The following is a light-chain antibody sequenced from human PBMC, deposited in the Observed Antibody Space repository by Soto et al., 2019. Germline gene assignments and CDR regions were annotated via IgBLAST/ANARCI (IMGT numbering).Light chain of an antibody. J-gene: IGKJ1*01. Sequence: DIQMTQSPSTLSASVGDGVTITCRASQTISGWLAWYQQRPGKAPKLLISDASSLRSGVPSRFSGSGSGTEFTLTISSLQPDDFGSYYCHQYKSYPWTFGHGTTVEV. V-gene: IGKV1-5*01. CDR3: HQYKSYPWT. CDR2: DAS. CDR1: QTISGW.